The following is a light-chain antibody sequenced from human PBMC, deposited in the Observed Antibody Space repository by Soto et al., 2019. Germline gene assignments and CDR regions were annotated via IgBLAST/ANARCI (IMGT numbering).Light chain of an antibody. V-gene: IGKV1-5*01. CDR3: QQYYTYSRT. CDR1: QSINSR. Sequence: DIQMTQSPSTLSASVGDRVTITCRASQSINSRLAWYQQRPGKAPDLLIYDASTLQSGVPSRFSGSGSGTEFTLTISSLQPDDFATYSCQQYYTYSRTFGQGTK. CDR2: DAS. J-gene: IGKJ1*01.